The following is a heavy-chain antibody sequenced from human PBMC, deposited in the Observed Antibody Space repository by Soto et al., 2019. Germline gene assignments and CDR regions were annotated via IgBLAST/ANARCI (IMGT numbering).Heavy chain of an antibody. CDR3: ARDDIVVVPAAHYYYYYGMDV. CDR1: GGTFSSYA. CDR2: IIPIFGTA. V-gene: IGHV1-69*13. D-gene: IGHD2-2*01. J-gene: IGHJ6*02. Sequence: SVKVSCKASGGTFSSYAISWVRQAPGQGLEWMGGIIPIFGTANYAQKFQGRVTITADESTSTAYMELSSLRSEDTAVYYCARDDIVVVPAAHYYYYYGMDVWGQGTTVTVSS.